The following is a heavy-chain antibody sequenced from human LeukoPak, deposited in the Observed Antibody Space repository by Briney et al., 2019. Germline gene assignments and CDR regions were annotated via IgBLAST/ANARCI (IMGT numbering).Heavy chain of an antibody. Sequence: PGGSLRLSCAASGFTFSSYEMSWVRQAPGKGLEWVSAISGSGGSTYYADSVKGRFTISRDNSKNTLYLQMNSLRAEDTAVYYCAKESFEYYDSPTDYWGQGTLVTVSS. CDR1: GFTFSSYE. V-gene: IGHV3-23*01. J-gene: IGHJ4*02. D-gene: IGHD3-22*01. CDR2: ISGSGGST. CDR3: AKESFEYYDSPTDY.